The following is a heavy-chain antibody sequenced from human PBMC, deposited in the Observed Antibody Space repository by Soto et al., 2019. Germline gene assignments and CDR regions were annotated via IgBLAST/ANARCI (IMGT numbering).Heavy chain of an antibody. CDR1: GFTFSNAW. CDR3: TTRIPKGITIFFGPIREDYYYGMDV. D-gene: IGHD3-9*01. V-gene: IGHV3-15*01. CDR2: IKSKTDGGTT. Sequence: EVQLVESGGGLVKPGGSLRLSCAASGFTFSNAWMSWVRQAPGKGLEWVGRIKSKTDGGTTDYAAPVKGRFTISRDDSKNTLYLQMNSLKTEDTAVYYCTTRIPKGITIFFGPIREDYYYGMDVWGQGTTVTVSS. J-gene: IGHJ6*02.